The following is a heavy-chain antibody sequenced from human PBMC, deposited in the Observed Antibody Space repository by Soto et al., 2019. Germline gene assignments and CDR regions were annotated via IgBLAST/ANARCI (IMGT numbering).Heavy chain of an antibody. CDR2: IYWDDDK. CDR1: GFSLTTRGVG. D-gene: IGHD3-16*01. J-gene: IGHJ5*02. Sequence: QITLKESGPPLVKPTQTLTLTCTFSGFSLTTRGVGVGWIRQPPGKALECLALIYWDDDKRYSPSLQSRLSPXKXTXXHQVVLTMTNVDPVDTATYYCAHIPNYYQYDWFDPWGQGTLVSVSS. V-gene: IGHV2-5*02. CDR3: AHIPNYYQYDWFDP.